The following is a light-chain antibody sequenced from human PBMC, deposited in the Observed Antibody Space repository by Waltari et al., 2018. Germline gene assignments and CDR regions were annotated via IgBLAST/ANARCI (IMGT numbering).Light chain of an antibody. CDR2: DVT. CDR1: SPDVGGYNY. Sequence: QSALTQPRSVSGSLGQSVTISCTGTSPDVGGYNYVSRYQQRPGEAPQLIIYDVTQRPSGVPDRFSGSKSGNAASLTISGLQGEDEADYYCCSYADRFTVILFGAGTKLTVL. V-gene: IGLV2-11*01. J-gene: IGLJ3*02. CDR3: CSYADRFTVIL.